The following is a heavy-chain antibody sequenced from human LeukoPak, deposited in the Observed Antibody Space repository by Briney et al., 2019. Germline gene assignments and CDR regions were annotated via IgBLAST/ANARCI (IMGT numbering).Heavy chain of an antibody. CDR2: ISSSSSYI. J-gene: IGHJ4*02. CDR1: VFTFNSYS. D-gene: IGHD2-15*01. V-gene: IGHV3-21*01. CDR3: ARDQGATRSFDY. Sequence: GGSLRLSCAASVFTFNSYSMKWVRQAPGKGVEGVTSISSSSSYIYYADSVKGRFTISRDNAKNSLYLQMNSLRAEHTAVYYCARDQGATRSFDYWGQRTLVTVSS.